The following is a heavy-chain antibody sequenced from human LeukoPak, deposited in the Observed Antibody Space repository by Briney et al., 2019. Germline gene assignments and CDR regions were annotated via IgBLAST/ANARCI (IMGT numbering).Heavy chain of an antibody. CDR3: TANYNY. Sequence: QSGGSLRLSCGASGFTFSSYWMHWVRQAPGKGLVWVSRINNDGSSTSYADSVQGRFTISRDNAKNTLYLHMNSLRAEDTAVYYCTANYNYWGQGTLVTVSS. CDR1: GFTFSSYW. D-gene: IGHD3-10*01. J-gene: IGHJ4*02. CDR2: INNDGSST. V-gene: IGHV3-74*01.